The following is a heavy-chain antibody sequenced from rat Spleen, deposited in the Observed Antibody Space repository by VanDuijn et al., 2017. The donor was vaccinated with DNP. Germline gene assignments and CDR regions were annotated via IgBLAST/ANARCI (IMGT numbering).Heavy chain of an antibody. V-gene: IGHV5-31*01. CDR2: ITSSGGST. J-gene: IGHJ2*01. D-gene: IGHD1-12*03. Sequence: EVQLVESGGDLVQPGRSLKLSCVASGFTFNNYWMTWIRQVPGKGLEWVASITSSGGSTYYPDSVKGRFTISRDNAKNTLYLQMNSLRSEDTATYYCARDYYDGYSPFDYWGQGVMVTVSS. CDR3: ARDYYDGYSPFDY. CDR1: GFTFNNYW.